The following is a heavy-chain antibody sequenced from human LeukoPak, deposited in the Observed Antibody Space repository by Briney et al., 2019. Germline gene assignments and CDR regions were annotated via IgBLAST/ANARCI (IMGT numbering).Heavy chain of an antibody. D-gene: IGHD6-6*01. Sequence: PGGSLRLSCAASGFTFSSYSMNWVRQAPAKGLEWVSYISSSSSTIYYADSVKGRFTISRDNAKNSLYLQMNSLRAEDTALYYCARVQLVDYYYYSYMDVWGKGTTVTVSS. V-gene: IGHV3-48*04. CDR1: GFTFSSYS. CDR2: ISSSSSTI. CDR3: ARVQLVDYYYYSYMDV. J-gene: IGHJ6*03.